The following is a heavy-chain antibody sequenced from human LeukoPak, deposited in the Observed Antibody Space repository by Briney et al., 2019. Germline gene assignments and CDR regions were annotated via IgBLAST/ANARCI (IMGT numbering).Heavy chain of an antibody. J-gene: IGHJ5*02. CDR2: INPNSGGT. Sequence: ASVKVSCKASGYTFTGKYMYWVRQAPGQGLEWMGWINPNSGGTNYAQKFQGRVTMTRDTSISTAYMELSSLRSEDTAVYYCARFYYYGSGSYYWFDPWGQGTLVTVSS. CDR1: GYTFTGKY. V-gene: IGHV1-2*02. CDR3: ARFYYYGSGSYYWFDP. D-gene: IGHD3-10*01.